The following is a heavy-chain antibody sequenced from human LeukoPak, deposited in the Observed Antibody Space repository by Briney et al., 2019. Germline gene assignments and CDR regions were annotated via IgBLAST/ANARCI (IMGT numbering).Heavy chain of an antibody. CDR2: IDWVGDK. Sequence: SGPALVKPTQTLTLTCAFSGFSLSTSGMSVSWIRQPLRTALEWLALIDWVGDKYYSASLRTRLTISKDTSINQVVLTMTNMDPVDTATYYCARKMLPGYTYWGNDYWGQGTLVTVSS. CDR1: GFSLSTSGMS. CDR3: ARKMLPGYTYWGNDY. V-gene: IGHV2-70*01. D-gene: IGHD5-18*01. J-gene: IGHJ4*02.